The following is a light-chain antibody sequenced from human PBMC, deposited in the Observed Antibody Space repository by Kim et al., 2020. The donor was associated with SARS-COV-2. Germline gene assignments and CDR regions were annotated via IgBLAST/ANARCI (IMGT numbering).Light chain of an antibody. V-gene: IGKV3-15*01. Sequence: SPGGRATHACRAIQTVSSNLAWYQHKPGQAPSLLIYGASTRAAGIPARFGGSGSGTEFTLTISSLQSEDFVLYFCQQYNNWPYTFGQGTKLEI. CDR1: QTVSSN. CDR3: QQYNNWPYT. CDR2: GAS. J-gene: IGKJ2*01.